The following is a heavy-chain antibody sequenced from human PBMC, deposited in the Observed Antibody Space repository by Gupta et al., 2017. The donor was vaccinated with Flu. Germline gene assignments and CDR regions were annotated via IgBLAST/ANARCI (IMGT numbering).Heavy chain of an antibody. CDR2: INADGSST. Sequence: EVQLVESGGGLVQPGGSMRLSCAASGFTFSTSYLQWVRQAPGEGLVWVSRINADGSSTTYADSVKGRFTISRDNAKNTLYLQMNSLGADDTAVYYCATVTTGCWGQGTLVTVSS. CDR3: ATVTTGC. V-gene: IGHV3-74*03. J-gene: IGHJ4*02. CDR1: GFTFSTSY. D-gene: IGHD4-17*01.